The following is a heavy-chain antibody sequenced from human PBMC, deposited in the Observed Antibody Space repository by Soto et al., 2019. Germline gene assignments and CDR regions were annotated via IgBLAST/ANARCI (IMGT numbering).Heavy chain of an antibody. CDR2: INRDGSGS. J-gene: IGHJ6*03. CDR1: EFTFSNYW. Sequence: EVQLVQSGGGLVQPGGSLRLSCAASEFTFSNYWMHWVRQAPGKGLVWVSRINRDGSGSNYADSAEGRFTISRDNAKNTVYLQMNSLRAEDTAVYYCVRGASRHWYMDVWGKGTTVTVSS. V-gene: IGHV3-74*01. CDR3: VRGASRHWYMDV.